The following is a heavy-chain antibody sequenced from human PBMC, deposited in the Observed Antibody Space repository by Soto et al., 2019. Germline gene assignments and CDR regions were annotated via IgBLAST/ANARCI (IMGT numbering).Heavy chain of an antibody. D-gene: IGHD1-1*01. CDR1: GFTFSSYT. V-gene: IGHV3-33*01. CDR3: ARDLEYNYGQPFDY. J-gene: IGHJ4*02. Sequence: QVQLVESGGGVVQPGRSLRLSCAASGFTFSSYTIHWVRQAPGKGLEWLALICVDGSNIYYADSVKGRSTISRDNAKNTLYLQMKSLRDEDTAVYYCARDLEYNYGQPFDYWGQGTLVTV. CDR2: ICVDGSNI.